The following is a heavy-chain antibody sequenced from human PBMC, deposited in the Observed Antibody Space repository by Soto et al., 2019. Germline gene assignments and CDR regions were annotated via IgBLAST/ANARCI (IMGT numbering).Heavy chain of an antibody. Sequence: GSLRLSCAASGFTFSSYGMHWVRQAPGKGLEWVAVISYDGSNKYYADSVKGRFTISRDNAKNTLYLQMNSLRAEDTAVYYCARGTRGGHLYWGQGTLVTVSS. CDR3: ARGTRGGHLY. D-gene: IGHD2-15*01. CDR1: GFTFSSYG. J-gene: IGHJ4*02. V-gene: IGHV3-30*03. CDR2: ISYDGSNK.